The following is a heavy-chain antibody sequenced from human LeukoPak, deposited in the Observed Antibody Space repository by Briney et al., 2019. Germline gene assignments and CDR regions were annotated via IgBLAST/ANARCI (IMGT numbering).Heavy chain of an antibody. D-gene: IGHD6-19*01. V-gene: IGHV1-2*02. Sequence: ASVKVSCKASGYTFTGYYIHWVRQAPGQGLEWMGWINPNSGGTNYVQKFQGRVTMTRDTSISTAYMELSRLRSDDTAVYYCARSGWYGVPFDYWGQGTLVTVSS. CDR1: GYTFTGYY. J-gene: IGHJ4*02. CDR3: ARSGWYGVPFDY. CDR2: INPNSGGT.